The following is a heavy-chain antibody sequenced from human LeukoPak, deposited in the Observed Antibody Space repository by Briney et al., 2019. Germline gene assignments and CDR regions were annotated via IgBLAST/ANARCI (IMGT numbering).Heavy chain of an antibody. V-gene: IGHV3-48*03. D-gene: IGHD3-22*01. Sequence: PGGSLRLSCAVSGFTFSSYEMNWVRQAPGKGLEWVSYISSSGSTIYYADSVKGRFTISRDNAKNSLYLQMNSLRAEDTAVYYCASPYYYDSSGYYYSAFDIWGQGTMVTVSS. J-gene: IGHJ3*02. CDR3: ASPYYYDSSGYYYSAFDI. CDR2: ISSSGSTI. CDR1: GFTFSSYE.